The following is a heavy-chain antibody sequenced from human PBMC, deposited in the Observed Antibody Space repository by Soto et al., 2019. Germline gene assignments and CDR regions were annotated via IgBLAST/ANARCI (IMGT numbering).Heavy chain of an antibody. CDR1: GFTFSSYE. CDR3: QTAGTDAFDI. D-gene: IGHD6-13*01. CDR2: ISSSGSTI. Sequence: GGSLRLSCAASGFTFSSYEMNWVRQAPGKGLEWVSYISSSGSTIYYADSVKGRFTISRDNAKNSLYLQMNSLRAEDTAVYYCQTAGTDAFDIWGQGTMATVSS. V-gene: IGHV3-48*03. J-gene: IGHJ3*02.